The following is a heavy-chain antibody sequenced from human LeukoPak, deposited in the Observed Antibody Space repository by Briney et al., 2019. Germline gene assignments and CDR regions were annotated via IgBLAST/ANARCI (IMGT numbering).Heavy chain of an antibody. J-gene: IGHJ5*02. Sequence: GGSLRLSCAASGFTFSNYAMSWVRQAPGKGLEWVSAISGSGDNTYYADSVKGRFTVSRDNSKNTLYVQMKSLRAEDTAVYYCARGKTSQNIVTRKTYNWFDPWGQGTLVTVSS. V-gene: IGHV3-23*01. CDR3: ARGKTSQNIVTRKTYNWFDP. CDR1: GFTFSNYA. CDR2: ISGSGDNT. D-gene: IGHD2/OR15-2a*01.